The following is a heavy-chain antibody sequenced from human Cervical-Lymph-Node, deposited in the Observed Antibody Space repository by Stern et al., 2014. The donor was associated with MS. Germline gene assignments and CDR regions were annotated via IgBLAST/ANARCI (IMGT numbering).Heavy chain of an antibody. CDR3: VRYRRGSDYYFDY. D-gene: IGHD2-21*01. J-gene: IGHJ4*02. CDR1: GFTFSSYL. CDR2: IGQDGRLT. Sequence: VQLVESGGGLVQPGGSLRLSCAASGFTFSSYLMGWVRQAPGKGLEWVANIGQDGRLTDYVDSVEGRFSISRDNAKNSLFLQMNSPRSEDTSIYYCVRYRRGSDYYFDYWVQGTLFTFSS. V-gene: IGHV3-7*01.